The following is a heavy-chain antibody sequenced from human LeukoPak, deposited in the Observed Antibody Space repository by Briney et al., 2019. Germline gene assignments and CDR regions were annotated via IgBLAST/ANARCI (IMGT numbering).Heavy chain of an antibody. V-gene: IGHV3-48*03. D-gene: IGHD5-12*01. Sequence: LPGGSLRLSCAASGFTFSSYEMNWVRQAPGKGREGVSYISSSGSTIYYADSVKGRFTISRDNAKNSLYLQMSSLRAEDTAVYYCGRGYSGYDYIDYWGQGTLVTVPS. CDR2: ISSSGSTI. CDR1: GFTFSSYE. J-gene: IGHJ4*02. CDR3: GRGYSGYDYIDY.